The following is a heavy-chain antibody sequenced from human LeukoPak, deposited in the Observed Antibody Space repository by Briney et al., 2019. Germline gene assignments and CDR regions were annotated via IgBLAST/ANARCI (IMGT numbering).Heavy chain of an antibody. D-gene: IGHD6-13*01. CDR3: AREKEAAAGQTYYFDY. Sequence: GRSLRLSCAASGFTFSSYAMHWVRQAPGKGLEWVAVISYDGSNKYYADSVKGRFTISRDNSKNTLYLQMNSLRAEDTAVYYCAREKEAAAGQTYYFDYWGQGTLVTVSS. J-gene: IGHJ4*02. V-gene: IGHV3-30*04. CDR1: GFTFSSYA. CDR2: ISYDGSNK.